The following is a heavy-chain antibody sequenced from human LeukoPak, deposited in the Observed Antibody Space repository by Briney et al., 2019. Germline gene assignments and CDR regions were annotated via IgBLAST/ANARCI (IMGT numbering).Heavy chain of an antibody. CDR3: AKDTGPLMITFGGVVISYFDY. CDR2: ITGNGFDT. J-gene: IGHJ4*02. Sequence: PGGSLRLSCAGSGFIFSNYGMSWVRQAPGKGLEWVSGITGNGFDTYYADSVKGRFTVSRDNSKNTLSLQMNSLSAEDTAVYYCAKDTGPLMITFGGVVISYFDYWGQGALVTVSS. D-gene: IGHD3-16*01. V-gene: IGHV3-23*01. CDR1: GFIFSNYG.